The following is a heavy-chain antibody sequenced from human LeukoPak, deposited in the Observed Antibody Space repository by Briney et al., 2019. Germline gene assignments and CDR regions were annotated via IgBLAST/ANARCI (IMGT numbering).Heavy chain of an antibody. V-gene: IGHV4-59*11. CDR3: AKELYYQGSGVLFDP. Sequence: PSETLLLTCTVSGGSLSSHYWSWIRQPPGKGLEWIGYIYHTGSPKYNPSLRSRVTISVDTSKNQISLKLSSVTAADTAVYYCAKELYYQGSGVLFDPWGQGTQVTVSS. J-gene: IGHJ5*02. CDR2: IYHTGSP. D-gene: IGHD3-10*01. CDR1: GGSLSSHY.